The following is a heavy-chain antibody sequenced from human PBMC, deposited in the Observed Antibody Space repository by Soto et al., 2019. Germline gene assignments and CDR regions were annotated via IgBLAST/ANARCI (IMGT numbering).Heavy chain of an antibody. D-gene: IGHD2-15*01. Sequence: PSETLSLTCTVSGGSISSYYWSWIRQPPGKGLEWIGYIYYSGSTNYNPSLKSRVTISVDTSKNQFSLKLSSVTAADTAVYYCARERGGYCSGGSCYSAWFDPWGQGTLVTVSS. CDR1: GGSISSYY. J-gene: IGHJ5*02. V-gene: IGHV4-59*01. CDR3: ARERGGYCSGGSCYSAWFDP. CDR2: IYYSGST.